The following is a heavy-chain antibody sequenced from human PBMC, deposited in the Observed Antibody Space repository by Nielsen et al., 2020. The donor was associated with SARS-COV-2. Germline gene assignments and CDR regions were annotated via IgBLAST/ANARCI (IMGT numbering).Heavy chain of an antibody. J-gene: IGHJ4*02. Sequence: ASVKVSCKVSGYTLTELSMHWVRQAPGKGLEWMGGFDPEDGETIYAQKLQGRVTMTTDTSTSTAYMELRSLRSDDTAVYYCARVLVIGYDFWSGFDYWGQGTLVTVSS. CDR1: GYTLTELS. CDR3: ARVLVIGYDFWSGFDY. D-gene: IGHD3-3*01. CDR2: FDPEDGET. V-gene: IGHV1-24*01.